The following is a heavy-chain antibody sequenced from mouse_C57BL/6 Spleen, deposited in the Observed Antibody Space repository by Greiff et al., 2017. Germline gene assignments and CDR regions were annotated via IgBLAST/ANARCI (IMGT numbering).Heavy chain of an antibody. D-gene: IGHD3-2*02. CDR1: GYTFTSYW. V-gene: IGHV1-59*01. Sequence: QVQLQQSGAELVRPGPSVKLSCKASGYTFTSYWMHWVKPRPGQGLEWIGVIDPSDSYTNYNQKFKGKATLTVDPSSSTAYMQLSSLTSEDSAVYDCARSLRPLYYAMDDWGQGTSVTVSS. CDR2: IDPSDSYT. CDR3: ARSLRPLYYAMDD. J-gene: IGHJ4*01.